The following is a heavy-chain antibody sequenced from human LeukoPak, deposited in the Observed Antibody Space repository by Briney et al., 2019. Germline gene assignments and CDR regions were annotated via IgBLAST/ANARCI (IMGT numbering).Heavy chain of an antibody. CDR3: AKDYAVGSIDY. J-gene: IGHJ4*02. CDR2: VSTSGVGT. Sequence: PGRSLRLSCAAAGFTCSSFAMSWIRQAPGKGLEWVSSVSTSGVGTYYADSVRGRFTISRDNSKNTVFLQMNSLRAEDSAVYYCAKDYAVGSIDYWGQGTLVTVSS. D-gene: IGHD3-16*01. V-gene: IGHV3-23*01. CDR1: GFTCSSFA.